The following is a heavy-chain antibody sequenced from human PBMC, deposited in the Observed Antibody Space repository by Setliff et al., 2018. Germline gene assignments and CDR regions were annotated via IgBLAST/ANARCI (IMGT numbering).Heavy chain of an antibody. CDR3: ASIAARYYYGMDV. D-gene: IGHD6-6*01. V-gene: IGHV4-38-2*01. J-gene: IGHJ6*02. CDR1: GYSIISGYY. CDR2: IHHGGST. Sequence: SETLSLTCGVSGYSIISGYYWGWIRQPPGKGLEWIGNIHHGGSTNYNPSLKSRVTISVDTSKSQFSLKLSSVTAADTAVYYCASIAARYYYGMDVWGQGTTVTVSS.